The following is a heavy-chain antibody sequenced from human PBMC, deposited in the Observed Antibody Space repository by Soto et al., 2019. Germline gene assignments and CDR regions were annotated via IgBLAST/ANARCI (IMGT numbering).Heavy chain of an antibody. D-gene: IGHD3-10*01. CDR1: GGTFSSYT. V-gene: IGHV1-69*02. J-gene: IGHJ4*02. CDR3: AGAVRWSYCLSIFDY. Sequence: QVQLVQSGAEVKKPGSSVKVSCKASGGTFSSYTISCVRQAPGQGLEWMGRIIPILGIANYAQKLQGRVTITADKSTSTAYVELSSSRSEDTAVYYCAGAVRWSYCLSIFDYWGQGTLVTVSS. CDR2: IIPILGIA.